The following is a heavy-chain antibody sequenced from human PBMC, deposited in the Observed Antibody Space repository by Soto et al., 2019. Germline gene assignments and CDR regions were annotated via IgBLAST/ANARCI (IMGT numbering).Heavy chain of an antibody. V-gene: IGHV1-69*13. CDR1: RGTKSSNA. J-gene: IGHJ6*02. CDR2: IIPIFGTA. CDR3: ASLSGEYCSGGSCYSEGYYYYYGMDV. Sequence: SVKPTCKACRGTKSSNAISWVRHSHRQGLEWMGGIIPIFGTANYAQKFQGRVTITADESTSTAYMELSSLRSEDTAVYYCASLSGEYCSGGSCYSEGYYYYYGMDVWGQGTTVTVSS. D-gene: IGHD2-15*01.